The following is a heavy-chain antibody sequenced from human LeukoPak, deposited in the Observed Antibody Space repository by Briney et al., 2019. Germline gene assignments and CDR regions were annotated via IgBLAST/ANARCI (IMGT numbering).Heavy chain of an antibody. CDR1: GFTFNSYS. CDR3: ARGIGTGRQPFDY. J-gene: IGHJ4*02. D-gene: IGHD1-1*01. CDR2: ISSVSSTI. Sequence: GGSLRLSCAASGFTFNSYSMNWVRQAPGKGLEWVSYISSVSSTIYYADSVKGRFTISRDNAKNSLYLQMNSLRAEDTAVYYCARGIGTGRQPFDYWGQGTLVTVSS. V-gene: IGHV3-48*01.